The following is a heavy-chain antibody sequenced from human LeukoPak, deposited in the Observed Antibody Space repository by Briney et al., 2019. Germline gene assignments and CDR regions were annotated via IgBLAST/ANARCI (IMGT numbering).Heavy chain of an antibody. CDR2: ISSYSSTG. Sequence: GGSLRLSCAASGFTYSDYRMHWVRQPPAKGLEGVSYISSYSSTGYYADSVKGRFTISRDYAKNSLILQMNSLRDEDTATYHCALCCSPLDSCYYGMDVWGEGAKVTVSS. V-gene: IGHV3-48*02. J-gene: IGHJ6*04. CDR1: GFTYSDYR. CDR3: ALCCSPLDSCYYGMDV. D-gene: IGHD2-15*01.